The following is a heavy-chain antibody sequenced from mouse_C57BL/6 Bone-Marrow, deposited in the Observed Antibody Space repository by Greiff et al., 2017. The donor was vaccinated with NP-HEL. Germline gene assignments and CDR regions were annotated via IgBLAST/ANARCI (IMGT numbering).Heavy chain of an antibody. V-gene: IGHV5-6*01. J-gene: IGHJ3*01. CDR3: ARHTPIAY. CDR2: ISSGGSYT. Sequence: EVQVVESGGDLVKPGGSLKLSCAASGFTFSSYGMSWVRQTPDKRLEWVATISSGGSYTYYPDSVKGRFTISRDNAKNTLYLQMSSLKSEDTAMYYCARHTPIAYWGQGTLVTVSA. CDR1: GFTFSSYG.